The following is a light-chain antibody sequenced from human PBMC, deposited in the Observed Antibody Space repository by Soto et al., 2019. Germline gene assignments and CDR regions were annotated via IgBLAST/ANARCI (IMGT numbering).Light chain of an antibody. CDR1: QSVSSY. J-gene: IGKJ4*01. V-gene: IGKV3-11*01. Sequence: EIVLTQSPATLSLSPGERATLSCRASQSVSSYLAWYQQKPGQAPRLLIYDASNRATGIPARFSGSGSGTVFTLPITRLEPEVFPFYYCQQRSNWPPRTTFGGGTKVEIK. CDR2: DAS. CDR3: QQRSNWPPRTT.